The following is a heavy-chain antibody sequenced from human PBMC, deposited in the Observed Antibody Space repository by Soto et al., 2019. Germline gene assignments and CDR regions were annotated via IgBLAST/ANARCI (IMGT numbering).Heavy chain of an antibody. J-gene: IGHJ4*02. Sequence: EVQLLESGGDLVQPGGSLRLSCAASGLTFSTYAMTWVRQAPGKGLKWVSVISGGGDATYYADSVKGRFTISRDNSKNTVYLQMTSLRPEDMAIYYCAPQAEGFLTGPLDFWGQGTLVTVS. CDR2: ISGGGDAT. CDR3: APQAEGFLTGPLDF. V-gene: IGHV3-23*01. CDR1: GLTFSTYA. D-gene: IGHD3-10*01.